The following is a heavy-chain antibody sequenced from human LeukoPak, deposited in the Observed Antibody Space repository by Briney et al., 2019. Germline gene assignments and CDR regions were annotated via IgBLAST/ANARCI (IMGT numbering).Heavy chain of an antibody. CDR1: GFTFSDYY. Sequence: GGSLRLSCAASGFTFSDYYMSWLRQAPGKGLEGASYISSSGSTKYYADSVKGRFTIARDTAKNSLNLQMNGVRAEDAAVYDCARCGSYANWGQGTLVTVSS. CDR3: ARCGSYAN. D-gene: IGHD1-26*01. CDR2: ISSSGSTK. V-gene: IGHV3-11*01. J-gene: IGHJ1*01.